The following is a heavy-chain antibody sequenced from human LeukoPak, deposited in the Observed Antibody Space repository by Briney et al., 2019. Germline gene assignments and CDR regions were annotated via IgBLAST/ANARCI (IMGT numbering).Heavy chain of an antibody. CDR1: GFTFSSYI. CDR2: ISSSSSYI. D-gene: IGHD1-26*01. J-gene: IGHJ3*02. CDR3: ARVHSGSYIDI. Sequence: GGSLRLSCAAPGFTFSSYIMNWVRQAPGKGLEWVSSISSSSSYIYYADSVKGRFTISRDNAKNSLYLQMNSLRAEDTAVYYCARVHSGSYIDIWGQGTMVTVSS. V-gene: IGHV3-21*01.